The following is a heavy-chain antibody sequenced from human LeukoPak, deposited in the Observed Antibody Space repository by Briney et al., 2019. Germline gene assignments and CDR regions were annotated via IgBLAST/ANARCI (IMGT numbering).Heavy chain of an antibody. J-gene: IGHJ4*02. CDR2: INSDGSTT. Sequence: GGSLRLSCAASGFTFSSYWTHWVRQAPGKGLVWVSRINSDGSTTRYADSVKGRFTISRDNAKNTLYLQMNSLRAEDTAVYYCARDRFGDGYNLFDYWGQGTLVTVSS. D-gene: IGHD5-24*01. V-gene: IGHV3-74*01. CDR3: ARDRFGDGYNLFDY. CDR1: GFTFSSYW.